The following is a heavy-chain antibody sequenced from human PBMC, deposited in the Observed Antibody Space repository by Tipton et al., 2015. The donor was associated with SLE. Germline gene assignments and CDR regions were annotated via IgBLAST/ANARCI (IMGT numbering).Heavy chain of an antibody. CDR1: GFAFGTYT. Sequence: SLRLSCAASGFAFGTYTMHWVRQTPGKGLEWVALFSYDGSQKSYADSVKGRFTISRDISKNTLYLHMDSLRAEDTAVYFCARNVHGPSYFDYWGQGTLVVVSS. D-gene: IGHD2-8*01. J-gene: IGHJ4*02. V-gene: IGHV3-30*04. CDR2: FSYDGSQK. CDR3: ARNVHGPSYFDY.